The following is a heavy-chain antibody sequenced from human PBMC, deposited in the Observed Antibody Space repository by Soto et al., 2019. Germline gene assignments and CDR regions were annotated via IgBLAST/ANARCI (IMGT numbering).Heavy chain of an antibody. CDR3: ASAAVTGTAGLDF. CDR1: GGTFSSYA. V-gene: IGHV1-69*13. CDR2: IIPIFGTA. Sequence: ASVKVSCKASGGTFSSYAISWVRQAPGQGLEWMGGIIPIFGTANYAQKFQGRVTITADESTSTAYMELSSLRSEDTAVYYCASAAVTGTAGLDFWGQGNLVTGSS. D-gene: IGHD6-19*01. J-gene: IGHJ4*02.